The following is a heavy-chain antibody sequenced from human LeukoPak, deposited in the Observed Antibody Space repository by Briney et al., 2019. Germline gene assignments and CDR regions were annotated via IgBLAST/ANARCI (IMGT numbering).Heavy chain of an antibody. J-gene: IGHJ5*02. CDR3: ARGDGQLMSSGWYLRWFDP. CDR2: IYPGDSDT. CDR1: GYSFTSYW. D-gene: IGHD6-19*01. Sequence: GESLKISCKGSGYSFTSYWIGWVRQMPGKGLEWMGIIYPGDSDTRYSPSFQGQVTISADKSISTAYLQWSSLKASDTAMYYCARGDGQLMSSGWYLRWFDPWGQGTLVTVSS. V-gene: IGHV5-51*01.